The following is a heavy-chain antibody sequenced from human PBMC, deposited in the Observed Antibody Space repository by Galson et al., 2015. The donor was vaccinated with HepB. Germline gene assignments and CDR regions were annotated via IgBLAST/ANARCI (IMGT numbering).Heavy chain of an antibody. V-gene: IGHV3-7*01. J-gene: IGHJ4*02. CDR3: ARDGARFTY. CDR2: IKQDGSEK. Sequence: SLRLSCAASGFTFSTYWMSWVRQAPGKGLEWVANIKQDGSEKHYVDSVKGRFTISRDNAKNSLYLEMNSLRGEDTAVYYCARDGARFTYWGQGTLVTVSS. D-gene: IGHD3-16*01. CDR1: GFTFSTYW.